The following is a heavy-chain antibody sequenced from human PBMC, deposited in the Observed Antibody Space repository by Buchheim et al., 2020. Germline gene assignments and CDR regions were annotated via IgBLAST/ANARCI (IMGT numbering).Heavy chain of an antibody. V-gene: IGHV3-74*01. CDR1: GFTFSSYW. CDR3: TRSANFFRGMDV. Sequence: EARLVESGGGLGQPGGSLRLSCAASGFTFSSYWMHWVRQAPGKGLVWVSRINPDGSDTTYADSVKGRFTISRDNGRNTLYLQMNSLRGEDTAIYYCTRSANFFRGMDVWGQGTT. CDR2: INPDGSDT. J-gene: IGHJ6*02. D-gene: IGHD2-15*01.